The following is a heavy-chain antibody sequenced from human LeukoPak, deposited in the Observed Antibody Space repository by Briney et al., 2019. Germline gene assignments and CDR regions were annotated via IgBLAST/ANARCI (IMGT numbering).Heavy chain of an antibody. CDR2: ISYDGSNK. CDR3: ARDSPRDGYHFDY. J-gene: IGHJ4*02. Sequence: GGSLRLSCAASGFTFSSYAMHWVRQAPGKGLEWVAVISYDGSNKYYADSVKGRFTISRDNSKNTLYLQMNSLRAEDTAVYYCARDSPRDGYHFDYWGQGALVTVSS. CDR1: GFTFSSYA. D-gene: IGHD5-24*01. V-gene: IGHV3-30*04.